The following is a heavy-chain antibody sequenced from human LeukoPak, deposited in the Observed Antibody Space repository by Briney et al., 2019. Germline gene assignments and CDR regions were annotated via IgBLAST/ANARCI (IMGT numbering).Heavy chain of an antibody. J-gene: IGHJ6*02. CDR1: GYTLTELS. D-gene: IGHD6-13*01. CDR2: FDPEDGET. Sequence: ASVKVSCKVSGYTLTELSMHWVRQAPGKGLEWMGGFDPEDGETIYAQKFQGRVTMTEDTSTDTAYMELSSLRSEDTAVYYCARVPYLHSSSWYVNYYGMDVWGQGTTVTVSS. V-gene: IGHV1-24*01. CDR3: ARVPYLHSSSWYVNYYGMDV.